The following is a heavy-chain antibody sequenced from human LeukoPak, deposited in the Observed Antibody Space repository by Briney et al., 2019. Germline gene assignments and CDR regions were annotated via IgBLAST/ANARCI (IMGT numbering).Heavy chain of an antibody. CDR2: INPNSGGT. CDR1: GYTFTGYY. Sequence: ASVKVSCKASGYTFTGYYKHWVRQAPGQGLEWMGWINPNSGGTKYAKKFQGRVTMTRDTSISTGYMELSRLRSDDTAVYYCARGEVSSWYDYFQHWGQGSLVTVSS. CDR3: ARGEVSSWYDYFQH. D-gene: IGHD6-13*01. V-gene: IGHV1-2*02. J-gene: IGHJ1*01.